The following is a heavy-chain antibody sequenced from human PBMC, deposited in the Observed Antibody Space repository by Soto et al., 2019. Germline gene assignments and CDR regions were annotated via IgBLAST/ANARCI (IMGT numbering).Heavy chain of an antibody. D-gene: IGHD3-3*01. CDR3: ASSPDTYYDFWSGYSNMYYFDY. J-gene: IGHJ4*02. CDR1: SGSISSSNW. Sequence: QVQLQESGPGLVKPSGTLSLTCAVSSGSISSSNWWSWVRQPPGKGLEWIGEIYHSGSTNYNPSLKWRITISVDKSKNQFSLKLSSVTGADTAVYYCASSPDTYYDFWSGYSNMYYFDYWGQGTLVTVYS. V-gene: IGHV4-4*02. CDR2: IYHSGST.